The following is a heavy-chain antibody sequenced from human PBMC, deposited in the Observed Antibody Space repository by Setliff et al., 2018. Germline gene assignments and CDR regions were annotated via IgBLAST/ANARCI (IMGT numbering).Heavy chain of an antibody. J-gene: IGHJ3*02. Sequence: PSETLSLTCGVSRISISSGHYWGWIRQPPGKGLEWIATIYHKGRTYYNPSLDSRVTISLDTSKNHFSLRLSSVTAADTAVYYCASPRRDDLDSPFDAFDIWGQGTKVTV. D-gene: IGHD3-3*01. CDR1: RISISSGHY. CDR3: ASPRRDDLDSPFDAFDI. V-gene: IGHV4-38-2*01. CDR2: IYHKGRT.